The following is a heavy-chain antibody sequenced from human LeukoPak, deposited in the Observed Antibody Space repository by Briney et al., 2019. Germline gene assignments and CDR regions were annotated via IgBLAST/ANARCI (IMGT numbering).Heavy chain of an antibody. J-gene: IGHJ4*02. D-gene: IGHD2-21*02. Sequence: SETLSLTCTVSGGSISSYYWSWIRQPPGKGLEWIGYIYYSGTTNYNPSLKSRVTISVDTSNNQFSLKLSSVTAADTAVYYCTRAVTPQPFFDYWGRGILVTVSS. CDR1: GGSISSYY. CDR3: TRAVTPQPFFDY. V-gene: IGHV4-59*01. CDR2: IYYSGTT.